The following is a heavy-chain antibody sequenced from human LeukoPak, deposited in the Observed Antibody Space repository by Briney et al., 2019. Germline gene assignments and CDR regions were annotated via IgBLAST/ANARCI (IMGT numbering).Heavy chain of an antibody. D-gene: IGHD2-2*01. J-gene: IGHJ5*02. CDR3: ARTIVVIPAGWFDP. Sequence: TSETLSLTCAVSGYSISSGYYWGWIRHPPGQGLEWIGSIFHSGSPYYNPSLKSRVTISVDPSKNQFSLKLTSVTAADTAVYYCARTIVVIPAGWFDPWGQGTLVTVSS. V-gene: IGHV4-38-2*01. CDR2: IFHSGSP. CDR1: GYSISSGYY.